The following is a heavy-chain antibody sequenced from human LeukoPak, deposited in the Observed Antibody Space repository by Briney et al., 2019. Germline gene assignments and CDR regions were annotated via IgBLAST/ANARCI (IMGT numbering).Heavy chain of an antibody. V-gene: IGHV3-30*02. CDR2: IRYDGGNK. J-gene: IGHJ6*02. Sequence: GGSLRLPCAASGFTFSSYGMHWVRQAPGKGLEWVAFIRYDGGNKYYPDSVKGRFTISRDNSKNTLYLQMNSLRAVDTAMYYCAKSKQQLVDYYYYGMDVWGQGTTVTVSS. CDR1: GFTFSSYG. CDR3: AKSKQQLVDYYYYGMDV. D-gene: IGHD6-13*01.